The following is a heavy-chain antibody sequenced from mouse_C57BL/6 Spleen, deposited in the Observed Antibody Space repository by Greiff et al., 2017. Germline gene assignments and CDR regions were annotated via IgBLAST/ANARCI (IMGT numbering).Heavy chain of an antibody. V-gene: IGHV5-6*01. Sequence: DVHLVESGGDLVKPGGSLKLSCAASGFTFSSYGMSWVRQTPDKRLEWVATISSGGSYTYYPDSVKGRFTISRDNAKNTLYLQMSSLKSEDTAMYYCARGYGSRGFDYWGQGTTLTVSS. CDR1: GFTFSSYG. CDR2: ISSGGSYT. D-gene: IGHD1-1*01. J-gene: IGHJ2*01. CDR3: ARGYGSRGFDY.